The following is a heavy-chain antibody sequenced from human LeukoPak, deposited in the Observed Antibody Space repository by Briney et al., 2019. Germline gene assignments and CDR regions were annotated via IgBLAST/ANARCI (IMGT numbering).Heavy chain of an antibody. CDR1: GCSISSSSYY. J-gene: IGHJ6*03. CDR2: IYYSGST. CDR3: ARHRQWLAHYYYYYMDV. V-gene: IGHV4-39*01. D-gene: IGHD6-19*01. Sequence: SETLSPTCTVSGCSISSSSYYWGWIRQPPGKGLEWIGCIYYSGSTYYNPSLKSRVTISVDTSKNHFSLKLSSVTAADTAVYYCARHRQWLAHYYYYYMDVWGKGTTVTVSS.